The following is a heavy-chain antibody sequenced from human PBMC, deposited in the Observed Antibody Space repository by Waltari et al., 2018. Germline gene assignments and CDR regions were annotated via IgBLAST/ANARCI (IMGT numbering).Heavy chain of an antibody. D-gene: IGHD1-26*01. CDR2: INPNSGGT. J-gene: IGHJ3*02. V-gene: IGHV1-2*06. Sequence: QVQLVQSGAEVKKPGASVKVSCKASGYTFTGYYMHWVRQAPGQGLEWMGRINPNSGGTNYAQKFQGRVTMTRDTSISTAYMELSRLRSDDTAVYYCARVGRRRWELLRRKVGDDAFDIWGQGTMVTVSS. CDR3: ARVGRRRWELLRRKVGDDAFDI. CDR1: GYTFTGYY.